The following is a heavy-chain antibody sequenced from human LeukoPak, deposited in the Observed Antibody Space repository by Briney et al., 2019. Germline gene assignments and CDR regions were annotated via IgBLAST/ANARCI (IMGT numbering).Heavy chain of an antibody. CDR1: GFTFSSYS. J-gene: IGHJ5*02. D-gene: IGHD6-6*01. Sequence: GGSLRLSCAASGFTFSSYSMNWVRQAPGKGLEWVSSISSSSSYIYYADSVKGRFTISRDNAKNSLYLQMNSPRAEDTAVYYCAREGSGIAARPWWFDPWGQGTLVTVSS. CDR2: ISSSSSYI. CDR3: AREGSGIAARPWWFDP. V-gene: IGHV3-21*01.